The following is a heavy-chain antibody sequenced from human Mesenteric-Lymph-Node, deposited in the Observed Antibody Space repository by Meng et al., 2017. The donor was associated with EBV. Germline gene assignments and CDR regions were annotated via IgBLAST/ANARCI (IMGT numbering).Heavy chain of an antibody. CDR1: GGSIRGSSYY. CDR2: IYYSGSA. CDR3: AKSTASGTYV. V-gene: IGHV4-39*07. D-gene: IGHD1-26*01. Sequence: QLQVEESAPGLVKRSGTLSLTCTVSGGSIRGSSYYWDWIRQPPGKGLWGIGIIYYSGSAYYAPSLKSRLRISVDTSKNQFSLKVSSVTAADTAVYYCAKSTASGTYVGGQGTLVTVSS. J-gene: IGHJ4*02.